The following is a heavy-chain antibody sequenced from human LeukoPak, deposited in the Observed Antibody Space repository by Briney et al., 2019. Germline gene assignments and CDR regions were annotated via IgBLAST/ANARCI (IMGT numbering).Heavy chain of an antibody. J-gene: IGHJ4*02. CDR1: GYTFTSYG. V-gene: IGHV1-18*01. Sequence: ASVKVSCKASGYTFTSYGISWVRQAPGQGLEWMGWISAYNGNTNYAQKLQGRVTMTTDTSTSTAYMELRSLRSDDTAVYYCARRPHSRIVATMGRYYFDCWGQGTLVTVSS. D-gene: IGHD5-12*01. CDR3: ARRPHSRIVATMGRYYFDC. CDR2: ISAYNGNT.